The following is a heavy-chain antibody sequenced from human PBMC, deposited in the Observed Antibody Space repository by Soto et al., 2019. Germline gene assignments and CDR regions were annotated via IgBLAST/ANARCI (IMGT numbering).Heavy chain of an antibody. CDR2: IWYDGSNK. CDR1: GFTFSSYG. CDR3: ASEFIVAGTADYYYGMDV. Sequence: GGSLRLSCAASGFTFSSYGMHWVRQAPGKGLEWVAVIWYDGSNKYYADSVKGRFTISRDNSKNTLYLQMNSLRAEDTAVYYCASEFIVAGTADYYYGMDVWGQGTTVTVSS. J-gene: IGHJ6*02. D-gene: IGHD6-19*01. V-gene: IGHV3-33*01.